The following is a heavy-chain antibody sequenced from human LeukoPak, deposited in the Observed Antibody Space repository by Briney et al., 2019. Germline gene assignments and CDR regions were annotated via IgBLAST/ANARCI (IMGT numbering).Heavy chain of an antibody. CDR2: ISYDGSNK. CDR3: ARLSIVATI. D-gene: IGHD5-12*01. CDR1: GFTFSSYA. J-gene: IGHJ4*02. V-gene: IGHV3-30*04. Sequence: GGSLRVSCAASGFTFSSYAMHRVRQAPGKGLEWVAVISYDGSNKYYADSVKGRFTISRDNSKNTLYLQMNSLRAEDTAVYYCARLSIVATIWGQGTLVTVSS.